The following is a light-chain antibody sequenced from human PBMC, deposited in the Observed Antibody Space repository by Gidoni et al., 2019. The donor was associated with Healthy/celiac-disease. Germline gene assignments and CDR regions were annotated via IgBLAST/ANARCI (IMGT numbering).Light chain of an antibody. CDR2: GAS. CDR3: QQYGSSGT. CDR1: QSVSSSY. Sequence: EIVLTQTPGTLSLSPVERATLSCRPSQSVSSSYLAWYQQKPGQAPRLLIYGASSRATGIPDRCSGGGSRTYFTLTISRLEPEDFAVYYCQQYGSSGTFGQGTKVEIK. V-gene: IGKV3-20*01. J-gene: IGKJ1*01.